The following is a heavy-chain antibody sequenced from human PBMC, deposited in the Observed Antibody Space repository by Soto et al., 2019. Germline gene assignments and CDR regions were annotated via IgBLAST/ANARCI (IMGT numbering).Heavy chain of an antibody. CDR1: GDTFTGYY. CDR3: AREESGSYAFDV. D-gene: IGHD1-26*01. V-gene: IGHV1-2*04. CDR2: INPNSGGT. Sequence: GVSLKVCCKASGDTFTGYYMHWVRQAPGQGLEWMGWINPNSGGTNYAQKFQGWVTMTRDTSISTAYMELSRLRSDDTAVYYCAREESGSYAFDVWGQGTMVTVSS. J-gene: IGHJ3*01.